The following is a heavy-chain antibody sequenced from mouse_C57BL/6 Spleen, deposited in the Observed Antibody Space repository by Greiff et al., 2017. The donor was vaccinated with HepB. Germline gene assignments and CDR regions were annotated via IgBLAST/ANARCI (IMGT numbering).Heavy chain of an antibody. V-gene: IGHV10-1*01. CDR3: VRNGLGYAMDY. J-gene: IGHJ4*01. D-gene: IGHD1-2*01. Sequence: EVKLVESGGGLVQPKGSLKLSCAASGFSFNTYAMNWVRQAPGKGLEWVARIRSKSNNYATYYADSVKDRFTISRDDSESMLYLQMNNLKTEDTAMYYCVRNGLGYAMDYWGQGTSVTVSS. CDR2: IRSKSNNYAT. CDR1: GFSFNTYA.